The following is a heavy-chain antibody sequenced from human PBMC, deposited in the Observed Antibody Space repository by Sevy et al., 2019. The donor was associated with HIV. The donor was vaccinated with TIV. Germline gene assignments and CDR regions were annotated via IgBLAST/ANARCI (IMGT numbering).Heavy chain of an antibody. CDR1: GYTLTKLG. J-gene: IGHJ4*02. V-gene: IGHV1-24*01. D-gene: IGHD3-22*01. CDR3: ATTKDYYESSGSPFDY. Sequence: ASVKVSCKVSGYTLTKLGMHWVRQAPGKRLEWMGSFDPEDGETIYAQKFQGRLTMTEDTSTDTAYMDLSSLRSEDTAVYFCATTKDYYESSGSPFDYWGQGTMVTVSS. CDR2: FDPEDGET.